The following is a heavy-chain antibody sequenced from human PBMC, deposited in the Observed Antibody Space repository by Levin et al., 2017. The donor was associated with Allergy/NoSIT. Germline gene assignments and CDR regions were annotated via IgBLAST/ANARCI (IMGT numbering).Heavy chain of an antibody. V-gene: IGHV3-11*01. CDR1: GFTFGDYY. D-gene: IGHD5-24*01. CDR2: ISTSGSHI. J-gene: IGHJ4*02. CDR3: ARGLASGNGYTFDY. Sequence: GESLKISCAASGFTFGDYYMTWIRQAPGKGLEWISYISTSGSHIYYADSVKGRFTISRDNAKNSLFLQMNSLRAEDTAVYYCARGLASGNGYTFDYWGQGILVTVSS.